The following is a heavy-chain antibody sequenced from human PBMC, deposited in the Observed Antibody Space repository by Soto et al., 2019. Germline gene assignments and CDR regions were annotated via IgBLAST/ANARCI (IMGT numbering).Heavy chain of an antibody. D-gene: IGHD6-25*01. CDR2: IYYSGST. V-gene: IGHV4-59*01. CDR1: GGSISSYY. CDR3: ARDFGGYVNDAFDI. J-gene: IGHJ3*02. Sequence: SETLSLTCTVSGGSISSYYWSWIRQPPGKGLEWIGYIYYSGSTNYNPSLKSRVTISVDTSKNQFSLKLSSVTAADTAVYYCARDFGGYVNDAFDIWGQGTMVTVSS.